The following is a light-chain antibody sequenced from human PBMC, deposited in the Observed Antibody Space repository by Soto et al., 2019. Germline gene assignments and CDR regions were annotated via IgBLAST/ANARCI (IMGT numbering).Light chain of an antibody. Sequence: QLTQSPSSLSASVGARVTITCRASQGISSYLAWYQQKPGKAPKLLIYAASTLESGVPSRFSATVSGTEFSITIPSLQPEDGETYDGQQLFDSPITFGQGTRLEIK. CDR2: AAS. CDR3: QQLFDSPIT. V-gene: IGKV1-9*01. J-gene: IGKJ5*01. CDR1: QGISSY.